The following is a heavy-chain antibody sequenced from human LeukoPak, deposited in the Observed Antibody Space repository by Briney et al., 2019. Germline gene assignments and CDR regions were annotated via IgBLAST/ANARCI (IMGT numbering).Heavy chain of an antibody. Sequence: PGGPLRLSCAASGFTVSSNYMSWVRQAPGKGLKGVSVIYSGGSTYYADPVKGRFTISRDNSKNTLYLQMNSLRAEDTAVYYCAKDLRSSYYYDSSGYSFDYWGQGTLVTVSS. CDR2: IYSGGST. CDR3: AKDLRSSYYYDSSGYSFDY. V-gene: IGHV3-53*01. J-gene: IGHJ4*02. D-gene: IGHD3-22*01. CDR1: GFTVSSNY.